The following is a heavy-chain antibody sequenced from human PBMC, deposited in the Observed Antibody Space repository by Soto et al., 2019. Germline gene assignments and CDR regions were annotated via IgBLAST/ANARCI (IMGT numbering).Heavy chain of an antibody. CDR1: GDSVSNNGAT. D-gene: IGHD1-26*01. CDR3: ARDPPDFNSGFDS. J-gene: IGHJ4*02. V-gene: IGHV6-1*01. CDR2: AYYRSRWQY. Sequence: SPTLSLTCAICGDSVSNNGATWNWIRQSPSRGLEWLGRAYYRSRWQYDCATSVRSRITINPDTSKNQISLQLTSVTPEDTAVYYCARDPPDFNSGFDSWGQGSLVTVSS.